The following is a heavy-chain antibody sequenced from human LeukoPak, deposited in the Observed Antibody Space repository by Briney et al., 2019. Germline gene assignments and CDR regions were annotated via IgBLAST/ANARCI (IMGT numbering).Heavy chain of an antibody. CDR1: GFTFSSYA. CDR3: ARDIPNALTGTGFDY. J-gene: IGHJ4*02. V-gene: IGHV3-23*01. D-gene: IGHD6-19*01. CDR2: MSASGGIT. Sequence: GGSLRLSCAVSGFTFSSYAMTWVRQAPGKGLEWVSVMSASGGITYYADSVKGRFTISRDNSKNTLYLQMNSLRAEDTAVYYCARDIPNALTGTGFDYWGQGTLVTVSS.